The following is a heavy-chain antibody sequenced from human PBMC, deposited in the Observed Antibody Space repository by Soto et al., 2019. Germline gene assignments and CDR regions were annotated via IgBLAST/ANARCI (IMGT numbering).Heavy chain of an antibody. D-gene: IGHD5-18*01. J-gene: IGHJ4*02. Sequence: GGSLRLSCAASGFTFSSYSMNWVRQAPGKGLEWVSSISSSSSYIYYADSVKGRFTISRDNAKNSLYLQMNSLRAEDTAVYYCATSKGSKGYSYGSFDYWGQGT. CDR1: GFTFSSYS. V-gene: IGHV3-21*01. CDR2: ISSSSSYI. CDR3: ATSKGSKGYSYGSFDY.